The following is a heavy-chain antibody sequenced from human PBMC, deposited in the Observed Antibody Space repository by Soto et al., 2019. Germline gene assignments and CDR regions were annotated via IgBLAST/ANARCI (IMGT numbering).Heavy chain of an antibody. V-gene: IGHV3-30-3*01. D-gene: IGHD5-18*01. CDR2: ISYDGSNK. Sequence: QVQLVESGGGVVQPGRSLRLSCAASGFTFNSYAMHWVRQAPGKGLEWVAIISYDGSNKYYADSVKGRFTISRDNSKNTLYLQMNSLRAEDRAVYYCARDPLWGTAMVLWYFDLWGRGTLVTVSS. J-gene: IGHJ2*01. CDR1: GFTFNSYA. CDR3: ARDPLWGTAMVLWYFDL.